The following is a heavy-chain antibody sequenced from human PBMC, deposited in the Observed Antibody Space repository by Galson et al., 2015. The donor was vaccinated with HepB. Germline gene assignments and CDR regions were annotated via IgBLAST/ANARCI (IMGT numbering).Heavy chain of an antibody. D-gene: IGHD2-21*02. V-gene: IGHV5-10-1*01. CDR2: IDPSDSYT. CDR1: GYSFTSYW. J-gene: IGHJ4*02. Sequence: QSGAEVKKPGESLRISCKGSGYSFTSYWISWVRQMPGKGLEWMGRIDPSDSYTNYSPSFQGHVTISADKSISTAYLQWSSLKASDTATYYCTTGPHIVVVTATPNPEIDYWGQGTLVTVSS. CDR3: TTGPHIVVVTATPNPEIDY.